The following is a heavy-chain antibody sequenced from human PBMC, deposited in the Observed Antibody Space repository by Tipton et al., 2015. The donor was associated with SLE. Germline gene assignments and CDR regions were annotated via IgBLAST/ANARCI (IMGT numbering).Heavy chain of an antibody. CDR1: GGSFSGYY. J-gene: IGHJ4*02. CDR3: ARDLGSSGSFDY. Sequence: TLSLTCAVYGGSFSGYYWSWIRQPPGKGLEWIGEINHSGSTNYNPSLKSRATISVDTSKNQLSLKLSSVTAADTAVYYCARDLGSSGSFDYWGQGTLVTVSS. CDR2: INHSGST. D-gene: IGHD6-13*01. V-gene: IGHV4-34*01.